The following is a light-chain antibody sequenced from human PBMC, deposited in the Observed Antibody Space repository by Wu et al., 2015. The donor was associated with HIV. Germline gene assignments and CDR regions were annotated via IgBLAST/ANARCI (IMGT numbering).Light chain of an antibody. CDR1: QSISTW. Sequence: DIQMTQSPSTLSAFVGDGVTITCRASQSISTWLAWYQQKPGKAPKLLIYKASNLESGVPSRFSGSGSGTEFTLTISSLQPDDSATYYCQQYETYPGFGQGTKVEIK. V-gene: IGKV1-5*03. CDR2: KAS. CDR3: QQYETYPG. J-gene: IGKJ1*01.